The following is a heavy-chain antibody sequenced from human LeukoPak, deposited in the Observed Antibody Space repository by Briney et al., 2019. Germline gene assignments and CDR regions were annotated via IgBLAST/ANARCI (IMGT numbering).Heavy chain of an antibody. CDR2: IYHSGST. Sequence: SETLSLTXAVSGYSISSGYYWGWIRQPPGKGLEWIGNIYHSGSTYYNPSLKSRVTISVDTSKNQFSLKLSSVTAADTAVYYCARLSGSYSTYYFDYWGQGTLVTVSS. CDR1: GYSISSGYY. V-gene: IGHV4-38-2*01. D-gene: IGHD1-26*01. CDR3: ARLSGSYSTYYFDY. J-gene: IGHJ4*02.